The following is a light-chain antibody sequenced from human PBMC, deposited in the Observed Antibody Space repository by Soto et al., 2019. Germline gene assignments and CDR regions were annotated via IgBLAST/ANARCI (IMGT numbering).Light chain of an antibody. CDR1: HPISNC. V-gene: IGKV1-39*01. Sequence: DIAMTQSPSSLSSSVGERVTITCRASHPISNCLNWYQHKQGNAPKLLIYGASTLQSGVPSRFSGSESGTVFTLTSTSLQPEDGATYYCQQTYATPSTFGQGTRLEIK. CDR3: QQTYATPST. CDR2: GAS. J-gene: IGKJ5*01.